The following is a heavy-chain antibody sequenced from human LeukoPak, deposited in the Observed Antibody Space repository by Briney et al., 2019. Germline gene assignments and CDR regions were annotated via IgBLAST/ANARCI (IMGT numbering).Heavy chain of an antibody. CDR3: ARDEDGRPTTYSGIDY. CDR1: GYSISSGYY. V-gene: IGHV4-38-2*02. J-gene: IGHJ4*02. D-gene: IGHD1-26*01. CDR2: IYHSGST. Sequence: SETLSLTCTVSGYSISSGYYWGWIRQPPGKGLEWIGSIYHSGSTYYNPSLKSRVTISVDTSKNQFSLKLSSVTAADTAVYYCARDEDGRPTTYSGIDYWGQGTLVTVSS.